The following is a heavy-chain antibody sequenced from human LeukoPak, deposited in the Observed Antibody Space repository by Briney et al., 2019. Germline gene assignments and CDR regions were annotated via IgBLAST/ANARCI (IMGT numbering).Heavy chain of an antibody. V-gene: IGHV3-7*01. J-gene: IGHJ5*02. CDR1: GFTFNNYW. D-gene: IGHD4-11*01. CDR3: ARPTDEFRLDP. CDR2: ISPDGREK. Sequence: GGSLRLSCAASGFTFNNYWMNWVPQAPGKGLKWVANISPDGREKKYVDSLKGRFTISRDNAKNPVFLQMNSLTAEDTAVYFCARPTDEFRLDPWGQGTLVTVSS.